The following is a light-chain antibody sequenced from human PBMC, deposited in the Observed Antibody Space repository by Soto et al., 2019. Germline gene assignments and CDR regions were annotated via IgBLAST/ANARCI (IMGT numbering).Light chain of an antibody. Sequence: DIQMTQSPSSLSASVGDRVTITCRASQRVGSYLNWYQQKPGKAPTLLIYSASELQSGVSSRFSGSGSGTDFTLTIRNLQPEDFAVYYCQQSHNTHLTFGQGTKVEI. J-gene: IGKJ1*01. CDR3: QQSHNTHLT. CDR2: SAS. CDR1: QRVGSY. V-gene: IGKV1-39*01.